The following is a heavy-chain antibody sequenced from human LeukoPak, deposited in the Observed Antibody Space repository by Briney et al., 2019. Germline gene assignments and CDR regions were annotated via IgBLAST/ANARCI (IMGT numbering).Heavy chain of an antibody. V-gene: IGHV1-18*01. J-gene: IGHJ4*02. D-gene: IGHD3-22*01. CDR2: ISAYNGNT. CDR1: GYTFTSYG. CDR3: AREGYDSSGCDY. Sequence: ASVKVSCKASGYTFTSYGISWVRQAPGQGLEWMGWISAYNGNTNYAQKLQGRVTMTRDTSTSTVYMELSSLRSEDTAVYYCAREGYDSSGCDYWGQGTLVTVSS.